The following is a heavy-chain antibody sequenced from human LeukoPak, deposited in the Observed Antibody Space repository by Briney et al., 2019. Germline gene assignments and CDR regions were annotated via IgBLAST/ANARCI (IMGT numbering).Heavy chain of an antibody. CDR3: ARYSYKHDC. CDR1: GFTFPNAW. V-gene: IGHV3-7*01. Sequence: GGSLRLSCAASGFTFPNAWMNWVRQAPGKGLEWVANMKEDGSQETYVDSVKGRFTISRDNAKNSLYLQMNNVRAEDTAVYYCARYSYKHDCWGQGTPVTVSS. CDR2: MKEDGSQE. D-gene: IGHD2-15*01. J-gene: IGHJ4*02.